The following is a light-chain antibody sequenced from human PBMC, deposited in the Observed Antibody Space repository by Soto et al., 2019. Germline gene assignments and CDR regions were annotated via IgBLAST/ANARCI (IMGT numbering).Light chain of an antibody. V-gene: IGKV3-20*01. J-gene: IGKJ3*01. CDR3: QQYGSSPRFT. Sequence: EIVLTQSPGTLSLSPGERATLSCRASQSVSSSYLAWYQQKPGQAPRLLIYGASSRATGIPDRFSGSGSGTDFTLTSSRLEPDDFAVYYCQQYGSSPRFTFGPGTKVDIK. CDR2: GAS. CDR1: QSVSSSY.